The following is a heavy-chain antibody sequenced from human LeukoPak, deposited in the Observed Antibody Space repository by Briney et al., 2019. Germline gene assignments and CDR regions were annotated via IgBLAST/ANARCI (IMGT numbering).Heavy chain of an antibody. CDR3: ARGDYYGSGSSRDYYYYYMDV. Sequence: SSETLSLTCTVSGGSISISNSYWGWIRQPPGKGLEWIGSIYHSGSTNYNPSLKSRVTISVDTSKNQFSLKLSSVTAADTAVYYCARGDYYGSGSSRDYYYYYMDVWGKGTTVTISS. CDR2: IYHSGST. J-gene: IGHJ6*03. D-gene: IGHD3-10*01. V-gene: IGHV4-39*07. CDR1: GGSISISNSY.